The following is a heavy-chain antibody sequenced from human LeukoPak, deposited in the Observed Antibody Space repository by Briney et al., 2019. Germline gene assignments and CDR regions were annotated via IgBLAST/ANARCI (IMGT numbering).Heavy chain of an antibody. D-gene: IGHD6-13*01. Sequence: SETLSLTCAVYGGSFSGYYWSWIRQPPGKGLEWIGEINHSGSTNYNPPLKSRVTISVDTSKNQFSLKLSSVTAADTAVYYCAIAAAGFPIDYWGQGTLVTVSS. CDR3: AIAAAGFPIDY. CDR2: INHSGST. J-gene: IGHJ4*02. CDR1: GGSFSGYY. V-gene: IGHV4-34*01.